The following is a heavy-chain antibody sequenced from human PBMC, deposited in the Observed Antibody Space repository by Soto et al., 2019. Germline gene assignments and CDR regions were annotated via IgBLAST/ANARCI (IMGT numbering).Heavy chain of an antibody. Sequence: SETLSLTCAVYGGSFSGYYWSWIRQPPGKGLEWIGEINHSGSTNYNPSLKSRVTISVDTSKNQFSLKLSSVTAADTAVYYCAREGIDLVVLAAMGDRSSRPIDYRAQRTPVTGSS. CDR1: GGSFSGYY. CDR3: AREGIDLVVLAAMGDRSSRPIDY. J-gene: IGHJ4*02. CDR2: INHSGST. D-gene: IGHD2-2*01. V-gene: IGHV4-34*01.